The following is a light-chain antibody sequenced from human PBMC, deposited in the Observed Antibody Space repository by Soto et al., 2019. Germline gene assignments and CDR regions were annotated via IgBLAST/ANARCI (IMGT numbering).Light chain of an antibody. CDR3: QQSYRAPYT. V-gene: IGKV1-39*01. Sequence: IQLTQSPSSLSTSVGDSVTITCRASQSISNFLNWYQHKPGKAPDLLIYAASTLFSGVPSRFRGSGSVTDFTLTITSLQPEDFATYYCQQSYRAPYTFGQGTKLEIK. CDR1: QSISNF. CDR2: AAS. J-gene: IGKJ2*01.